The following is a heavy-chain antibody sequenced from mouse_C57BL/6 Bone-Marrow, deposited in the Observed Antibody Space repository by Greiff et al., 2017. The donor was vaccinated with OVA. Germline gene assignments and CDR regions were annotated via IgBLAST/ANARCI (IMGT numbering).Heavy chain of an antibody. CDR2: ISSGGDYI. J-gene: IGHJ1*03. Sequence: EVMLVESGAGLVKPGGSLKLSCAASGFTFSSYAMSWVRQTPEKRLEWVAYISSGGDYIYYADTVKGRFTISRDNARNTLYLQMSSLKSEDTAMYYCTRVDYGSSYRYFDVWGTGTTVTVSS. V-gene: IGHV5-9-1*02. CDR1: GFTFSSYA. CDR3: TRVDYGSSYRYFDV. D-gene: IGHD1-1*01.